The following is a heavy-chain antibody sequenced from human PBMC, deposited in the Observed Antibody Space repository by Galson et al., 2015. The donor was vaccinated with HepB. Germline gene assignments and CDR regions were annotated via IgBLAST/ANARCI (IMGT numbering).Heavy chain of an antibody. J-gene: IGHJ2*01. CDR1: GGSISSYY. Sequence: SETLSLTCTVSGGSISSYYWSWIRQPPGRGLEWIGYIYYSGSTNYNPSLKSRVTISVDTSKNQFSLKLSSVTAADTAVYYCARVGTYYYDSSGYSTWSVGYFDLWGRGTLVTVSS. D-gene: IGHD3-22*01. V-gene: IGHV4-59*01. CDR2: IYYSGST. CDR3: ARVGTYYYDSSGYSTWSVGYFDL.